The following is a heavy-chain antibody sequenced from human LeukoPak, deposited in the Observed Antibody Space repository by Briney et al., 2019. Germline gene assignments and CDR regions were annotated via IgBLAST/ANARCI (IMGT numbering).Heavy chain of an antibody. J-gene: IGHJ6*03. D-gene: IGHD6-6*01. Sequence: GASVKVSCKASGYTFTSYDINWVRQATGQGLEWKGWMNPNSGNTGYAQKFQGRVTMTRNTSISTAYMELSSLRSEDMAVYYCARQLYHYYYMDVWGKGTTVTVSS. CDR1: GYTFTSYD. CDR2: MNPNSGNT. CDR3: ARQLYHYYYMDV. V-gene: IGHV1-8*01.